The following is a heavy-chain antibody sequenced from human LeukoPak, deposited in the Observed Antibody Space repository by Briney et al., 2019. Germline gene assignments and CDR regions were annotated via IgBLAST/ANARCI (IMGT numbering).Heavy chain of an antibody. D-gene: IGHD3-10*01. Sequence: GMSVRLSCAASGFIFSSFGIHWVRQAPGRGLEWVALIYHLRNDEYYSDSVKGRVSISRDNYKNTLYLQMNSLRAEDTAVYYCARYGSGTNFDYGGQGTLVTLSS. CDR1: GFIFSSFG. J-gene: IGHJ4*02. CDR2: IYHLRNDE. V-gene: IGHV3-33*01. CDR3: ARYGSGTNFDY.